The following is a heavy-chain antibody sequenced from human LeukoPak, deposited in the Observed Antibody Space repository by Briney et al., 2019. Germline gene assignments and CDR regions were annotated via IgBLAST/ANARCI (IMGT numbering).Heavy chain of an antibody. V-gene: IGHV3-23*01. Sequence: PGGSLRLSCAGSGFTFSSYGMSWVRQAPGKGLEWVSAIDGSGANTHYADSVKGRFTISRDNSKNTMYLQMNSLRAEDTAIYYCAKRPARPKPFDCWGQGTLVTVSS. CDR2: IDGSGANT. J-gene: IGHJ4*02. D-gene: IGHD1-14*01. CDR3: AKRPARPKPFDC. CDR1: GFTFSSYG.